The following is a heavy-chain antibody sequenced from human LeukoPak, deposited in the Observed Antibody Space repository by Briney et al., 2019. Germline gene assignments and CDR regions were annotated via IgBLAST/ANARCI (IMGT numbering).Heavy chain of an antibody. V-gene: IGHV4-39*07. Sequence: NPSETLSLTSSVAGGSISSSNYNWGWIRRPPGKGLEWIGCIYYSGSTYYNPSLKTRATISVAASKNQFSMKLSSGTPADTPVYYCARSEGSGSYFAWFDPWGQGTLVTVSS. D-gene: IGHD3-10*01. CDR2: IYYSGST. CDR1: GGSISSSNYN. J-gene: IGHJ5*02. CDR3: ARSEGSGSYFAWFDP.